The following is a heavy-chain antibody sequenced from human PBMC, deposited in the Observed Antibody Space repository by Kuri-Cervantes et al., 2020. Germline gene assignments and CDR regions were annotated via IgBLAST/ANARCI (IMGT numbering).Heavy chain of an antibody. CDR3: ARGRGTYYDLSKHGFDP. CDR2: IIPIFGTA. V-gene: IGHV1-69*06. CDR1: GGTFSSYA. J-gene: IGHJ5*02. Sequence: SVKVSCKASGGTFSSYAISWVRQAPGQGLEWMGGIIPIFGTANYAQKFQGRVTITADKSTSTAYMELSSLRSEDTAVYYCARGRGTYYDLSKHGFDPWGQGTLVTVSS. D-gene: IGHD3-3*01.